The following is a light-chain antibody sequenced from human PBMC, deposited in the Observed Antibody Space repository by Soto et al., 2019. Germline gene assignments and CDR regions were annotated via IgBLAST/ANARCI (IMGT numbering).Light chain of an antibody. CDR1: SSDLGAYTY. V-gene: IGLV2-14*03. J-gene: IGLJ1*01. CDR3: SSYAGSSNV. Sequence: QSVLTQPASVSGSPGQSITVSCTGTSSDLGAYTYVSWYQQHPGKAPKLIIHDVSNRPSGVSNRFSGSKSGNSASLTISGLQAEDEADYYCSSYAGSSNVFGTGTKVTVL. CDR2: DVS.